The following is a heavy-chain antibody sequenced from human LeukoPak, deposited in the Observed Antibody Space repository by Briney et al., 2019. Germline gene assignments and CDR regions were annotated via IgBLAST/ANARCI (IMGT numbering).Heavy chain of an antibody. Sequence: PGGSLRLSCAASGFTFSSYAMSWVRQAPGKGLELVSAISGSGGSTYYADSVKGRFTISRDNSKNTLYLQMNSLRAEDTAVYYCAKGYYYGSGSLDFDYWGQGTLVTVSS. CDR3: AKGYYYGSGSLDFDY. D-gene: IGHD3-10*01. CDR2: ISGSGGST. J-gene: IGHJ4*02. V-gene: IGHV3-23*01. CDR1: GFTFSSYA.